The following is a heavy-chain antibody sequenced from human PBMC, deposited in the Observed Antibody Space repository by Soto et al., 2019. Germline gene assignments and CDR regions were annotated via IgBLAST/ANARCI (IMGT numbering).Heavy chain of an antibody. CDR3: AISGPRSYGALDY. V-gene: IGHV3-30-3*01. J-gene: IGHJ4*02. CDR2: ISNDASNK. Sequence: QVQLVESGGGVVQPGRSLRLSCAASGFTFSSYAMDWVRQAPGKGLEWVAVISNDASNKYYADSVKGRFTISRDNSKNTLYLQMNSLRAEDTAVYYCAISGPRSYGALDYWGQGTLVTVSS. D-gene: IGHD4-17*01. CDR1: GFTFSSYA.